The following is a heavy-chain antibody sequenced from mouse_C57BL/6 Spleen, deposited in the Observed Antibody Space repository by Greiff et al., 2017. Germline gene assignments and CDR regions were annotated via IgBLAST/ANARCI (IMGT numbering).Heavy chain of an antibody. Sequence: EVQLVESGGDLVKPGGSLKLSCAASGFTFSSYGMSWVRQTPDKRLEWVATISSGGSYTYYPDSVKGRFTISRDNAKNTLYLQMSSLKSEDTAMYYCARHTAQAEGFAYWGQGTLVTVSA. D-gene: IGHD3-2*02. CDR1: GFTFSSYG. CDR2: ISSGGSYT. V-gene: IGHV5-6*01. CDR3: ARHTAQAEGFAY. J-gene: IGHJ3*01.